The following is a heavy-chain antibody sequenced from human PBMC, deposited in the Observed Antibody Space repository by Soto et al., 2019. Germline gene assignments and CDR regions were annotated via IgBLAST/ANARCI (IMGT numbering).Heavy chain of an antibody. Sequence: GASVEVTSKARRDTFTSYYRNWVRQAPGQGLESMGVINPHGGSTKYAQKFQGRIPMTRDTSRSTVYMELSSLRSDDTAIYYCARSSVGNFGIIIEGSNWFDPWGQGTLVTVSS. D-gene: IGHD3-3*01. CDR3: ARSSVGNFGIIIEGSNWFDP. CDR2: INPHGGST. CDR1: RDTFTSYY. V-gene: IGHV1-46*01. J-gene: IGHJ5*02.